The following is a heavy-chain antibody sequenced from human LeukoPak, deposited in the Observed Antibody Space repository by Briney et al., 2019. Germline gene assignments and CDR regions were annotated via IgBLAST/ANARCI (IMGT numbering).Heavy chain of an antibody. CDR3: AKASMKAMARYRRGDAFDI. Sequence: GGSLRLSCAASGFTFSSYAMSWVRQAPGKGLEWVSAISGSGGSTYYADSVKGRFTISRDNSKNTLYLQMNSLRAEDTAVYYCAKASMKAMARYRRGDAFDIWGQGTMVTVSS. V-gene: IGHV3-23*01. J-gene: IGHJ3*02. CDR1: GFTFSSYA. CDR2: ISGSGGST. D-gene: IGHD1-14*01.